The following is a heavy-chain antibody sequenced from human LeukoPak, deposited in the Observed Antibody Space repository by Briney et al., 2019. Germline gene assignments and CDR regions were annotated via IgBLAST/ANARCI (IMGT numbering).Heavy chain of an antibody. CDR1: GYNFANYW. D-gene: IGHD7-27*01. CDR3: ARSRGDNNWFDP. V-gene: IGHV5-51*01. CDR2: IYPGDSDT. Sequence: GESLKISCKGSGYNFANYWIGWLRQMPGKGLEWMGIIYPGDSDTRYTASFQGQVTISADKSISTAYLQWSSLKASDTAMYYCARSRGDNNWFDPWGQGTLATVSS. J-gene: IGHJ5*02.